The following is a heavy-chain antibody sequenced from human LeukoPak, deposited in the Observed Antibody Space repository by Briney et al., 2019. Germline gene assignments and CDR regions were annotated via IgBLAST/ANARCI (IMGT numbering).Heavy chain of an antibody. D-gene: IGHD6-19*01. CDR2: INHSGST. V-gene: IGHV4-34*01. CDR3: ARRSIAVAGVDGSWYYYYYMDV. J-gene: IGHJ6*03. CDR1: GGSFSGYY. Sequence: SETLSLTCAVYGGSFSGYYWSRIRQPPGKGLEWIGEINHSGSTNYNPSLKSRVTISVDTSKNQFSLKLSSVTAADTAVYYCARRSIAVAGVDGSWYYYYYMDVWGKGTTVTISS.